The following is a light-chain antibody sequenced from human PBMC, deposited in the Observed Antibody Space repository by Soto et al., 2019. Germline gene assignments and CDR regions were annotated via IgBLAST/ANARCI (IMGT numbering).Light chain of an antibody. CDR3: MQSLQTPPWT. CDR2: FPS. CDR1: RALHRTNGNTN. V-gene: IGKV2-28*01. J-gene: IGKJ1*01. Sequence: MTRSHLSLPATPGGRPPISSSPVRALHRTNGNTNWDWNLQKPGQSPLPLINFPSFRASGVPDRFSGSGSGTEFTLKISKVEAEDVGVYYCMQSLQTPPWTFGPGTKVEFK.